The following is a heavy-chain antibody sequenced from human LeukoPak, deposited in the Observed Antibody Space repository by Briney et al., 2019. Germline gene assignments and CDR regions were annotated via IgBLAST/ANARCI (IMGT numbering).Heavy chain of an antibody. CDR1: GGSISTYY. Sequence: PSETLSLTCTVSGGSISTYYWSWIRQSPGKGLEWIGYIYYSGSTNYNPSLKSRVTISVDTSKNQFSLKLSSVTAADTAVYYCAIESSSSWYGYYYYGMDVWGQGTTVTVSS. V-gene: IGHV4-59*01. D-gene: IGHD6-13*01. CDR2: IYYSGST. CDR3: AIESSSSWYGYYYYGMDV. J-gene: IGHJ6*02.